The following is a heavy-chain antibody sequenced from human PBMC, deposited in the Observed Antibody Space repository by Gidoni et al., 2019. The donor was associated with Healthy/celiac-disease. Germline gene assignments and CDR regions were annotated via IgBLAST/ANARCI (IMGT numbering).Heavy chain of an antibody. D-gene: IGHD4-17*01. CDR2: ISTSGST. J-gene: IGHJ1*01. V-gene: IGHV4-61*02. CDR3: ARGSTYVDYRFEYFQH. CDR1: GGSISSGSYY. Sequence: QVQLQESGPRLVKPSQTLSLTCTVSGGSISSGSYYWSWIRQPAGKGLEWIGRISTSGSTNYNPSLKSRVTISVDPSKNQFSLKLSSVTSADTAVYYCARGSTYVDYRFEYFQHWGQGTLVTVSS.